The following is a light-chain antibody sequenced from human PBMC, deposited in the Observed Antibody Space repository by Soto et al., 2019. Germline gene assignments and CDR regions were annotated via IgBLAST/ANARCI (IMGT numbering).Light chain of an antibody. CDR3: LQFYNFSWT. Sequence: AIQMTQTPSSLSASVGDRVTISCGASRVVGNGLAWYQQKPGKAPRLLIFAASNLQSGVPSRFSGSGSGTDFTLTISRLQPEDFATYYCLQFYNFSWTFGQGTKVDI. V-gene: IGKV1-6*01. J-gene: IGKJ1*01. CDR1: RVVGNG. CDR2: AAS.